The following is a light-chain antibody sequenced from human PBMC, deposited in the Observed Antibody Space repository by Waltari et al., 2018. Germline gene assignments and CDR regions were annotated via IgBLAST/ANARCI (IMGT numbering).Light chain of an antibody. Sequence: EIVMTQSPATLSVSPGERATLSCRASQSISSNLAWYQQKPGQAPRLLIYSASTRDTGIPARFSGSGSGPEFTLTISSMQSEDFAVYYCQQYDNWPLTFGGGTKVGIK. J-gene: IGKJ4*01. CDR3: QQYDNWPLT. CDR2: SAS. CDR1: QSISSN. V-gene: IGKV3-15*01.